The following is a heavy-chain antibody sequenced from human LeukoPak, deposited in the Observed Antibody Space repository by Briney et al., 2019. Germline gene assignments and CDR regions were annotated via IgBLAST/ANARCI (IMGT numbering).Heavy chain of an antibody. CDR3: ARGGLLWFGPVPIDY. CDR2: INHSGST. Sequence: SETLSLTCAVYGGSFSGYYWSWIRQPPGKGLEWIGEINHSGSTNYNPSLKSRVTISVDTSKNQFSLKLSSVTAADTAVYYCARGGLLWFGPVPIDYWGQGTLVTVFS. CDR1: GGSFSGYY. J-gene: IGHJ4*02. D-gene: IGHD3-10*01. V-gene: IGHV4-34*01.